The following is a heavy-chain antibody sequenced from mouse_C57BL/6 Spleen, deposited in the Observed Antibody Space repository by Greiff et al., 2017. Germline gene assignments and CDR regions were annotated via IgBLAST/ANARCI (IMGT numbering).Heavy chain of an antibody. CDR2: INPNYGTT. CDR1: GYSFTDYN. D-gene: IGHD6-1*01. Sequence: EVQLQQSGPELVKPGASVKLSCKASGYSFTDYNMNWVKQSHGKSLEWIGVINPNYGTTSYNQKFKGKATLTVDQSSSTAYMQLNSLTSEDSVVYYGAKGESCCSAFAYWGQGTLVTVSA. V-gene: IGHV1-39*01. J-gene: IGHJ3*01. CDR3: AKGESCCSAFAY.